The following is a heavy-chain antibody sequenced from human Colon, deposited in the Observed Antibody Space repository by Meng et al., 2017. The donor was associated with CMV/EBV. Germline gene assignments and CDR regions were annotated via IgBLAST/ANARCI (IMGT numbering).Heavy chain of an antibody. CDR3: ARERNHVVFETIFYHYGMDV. D-gene: IGHD1-14*01. CDR2: IYGDGTT. V-gene: IGHV3-53*01. J-gene: IGHJ6*02. CDR1: DLIVSDNY. Sequence: GESLKISCEASDLIVSDNYMTWVRQTPGKGLECVSVIYGDGTTYYADSVKGRFTVSRDNFKNTLHLHLTGLRAEDTGVYFCARERNHVVFETIFYHYGMDVWGQGTTVTSP.